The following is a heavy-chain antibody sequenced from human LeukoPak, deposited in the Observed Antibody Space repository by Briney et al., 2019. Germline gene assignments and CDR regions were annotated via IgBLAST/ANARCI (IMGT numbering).Heavy chain of an antibody. D-gene: IGHD1-26*01. J-gene: IGHJ4*02. CDR3: ARDKGTVGGARP. CDR1: GFTFSSYA. Sequence: GGSLRLSCAASGFTFSSYAMHWVRQAPGKGLEWVAVISYDGSNKYYADSVKGRFTISRDNSKNTLYLQMNSLRAEDTAVYYCARDKGTVGGARPWGQGTLVTVSS. V-gene: IGHV3-30-3*01. CDR2: ISYDGSNK.